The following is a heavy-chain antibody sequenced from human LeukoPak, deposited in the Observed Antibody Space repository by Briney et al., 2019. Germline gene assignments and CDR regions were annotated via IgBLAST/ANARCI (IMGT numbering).Heavy chain of an antibody. CDR2: IIPIFGTA. CDR3: AREKSIAARQTQKKYYYYYYMDV. D-gene: IGHD6-6*01. Sequence: SVKVSCKASGGTFSSYAISWVRQAPGQGLEWMGGIIPIFGTANYAQKFQGRVTITADESTSTAYMELSSLRSEDTAVYYCAREKSIAARQTQKKYYYYYYMDVWGKGTTVTVSS. V-gene: IGHV1-69*13. J-gene: IGHJ6*03. CDR1: GGTFSSYA.